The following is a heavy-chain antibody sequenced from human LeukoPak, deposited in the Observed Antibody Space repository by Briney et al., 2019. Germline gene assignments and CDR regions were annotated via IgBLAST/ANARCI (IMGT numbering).Heavy chain of an antibody. Sequence: PSETLSLTCAVYGGSFSGYYWSWIRQPPGKGLEGSGEFNHSGSTNYNPSLKSRVTISVDTSKNQFSLKLSSVTAADTAVYYCARGSNFWSGYYRGYYYYMDVWGKGTTVTVSS. CDR1: GGSFSGYY. J-gene: IGHJ6*03. V-gene: IGHV4-34*01. D-gene: IGHD3-3*01. CDR3: ARGSNFWSGYYRGYYYYMDV. CDR2: FNHSGST.